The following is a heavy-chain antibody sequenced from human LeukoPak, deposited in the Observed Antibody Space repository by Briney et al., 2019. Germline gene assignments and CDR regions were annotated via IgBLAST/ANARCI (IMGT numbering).Heavy chain of an antibody. D-gene: IGHD5-12*01. CDR2: IVGSGADT. CDR3: GRGYSGYDGFDY. V-gene: IGHV3-23*01. Sequence: GGSLRLSCAASGFTFSTYAMNWVRHTPGKGLEWVSSIVGSGADTYYADSVKGRFTISRDNAKNSLYLQMNSLRAEDTAVYYCGRGYSGYDGFDYWGQGTLVTVSS. J-gene: IGHJ4*02. CDR1: GFTFSTYA.